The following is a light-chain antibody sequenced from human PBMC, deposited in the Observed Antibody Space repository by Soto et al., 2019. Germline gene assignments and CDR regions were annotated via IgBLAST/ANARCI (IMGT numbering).Light chain of an antibody. CDR1: SSDFGGSNY. CDR3: CSYTGSDTYV. J-gene: IGLJ1*01. CDR2: DVI. V-gene: IGLV2-11*01. Sequence: QSVLTQPRSVSGSPGQSVSISCTGTSSDFGGSNYVSWYQQHPGKAPKLIIYDVIKRPSVVPDRFSGSKSGNTASLTISGLQAEDEADYFCCSYTGSDTYVFGSGTKLTVL.